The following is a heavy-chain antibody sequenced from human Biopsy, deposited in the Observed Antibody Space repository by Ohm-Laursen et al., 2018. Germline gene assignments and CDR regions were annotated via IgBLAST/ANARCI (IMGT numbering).Heavy chain of an antibody. V-gene: IGHV3-11*01. J-gene: IGHJ6*02. CDR1: GFTFTDYD. CDR2: VSATATSV. Sequence: LSLTCAASGFTFTDYDMSWVRHVPGQGLQWLALVSATATSVYYADSVRGRFFISRDNAENSVFLEMSNLRADDTALYYCARNVRLQMTEHSGVISYSRYFAMDAWGQGTTVTVSS. D-gene: IGHD2-15*01. CDR3: ARNVRLQMTEHSGVISYSRYFAMDA.